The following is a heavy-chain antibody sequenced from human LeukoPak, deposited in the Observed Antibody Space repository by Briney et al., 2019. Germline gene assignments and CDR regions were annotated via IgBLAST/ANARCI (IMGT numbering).Heavy chain of an antibody. J-gene: IGHJ5*02. CDR3: ARLYCSGGSCYSVEWFDP. CDR1: GGSISSSSYY. V-gene: IGHV4-39*01. Sequence: KPSETLSLTCTVSGGSISSSSYYWGWIRQPPGKGLEWIGSIYYSGSTYYNPSLKSRVTMSVDTSKNQFSLKLSSVTAADTAVYYCARLYCSGGSCYSVEWFDPWGQGTLVTVSS. CDR2: IYYSGST. D-gene: IGHD2-15*01.